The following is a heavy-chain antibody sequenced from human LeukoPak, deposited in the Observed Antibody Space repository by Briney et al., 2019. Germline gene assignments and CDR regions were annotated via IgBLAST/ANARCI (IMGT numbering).Heavy chain of an antibody. CDR1: GASISSYH. Sequence: PSETLSLTCTVSGASISSYHWSWIRQPPGKGLEWIGDLFNSGGTNYNPSLKSRVTISVDTSKNQFSLKLGSVTAADTAVYYCARQQGYFDYWGQGTLVTVSS. J-gene: IGHJ4*02. CDR3: ARQQGYFDY. CDR2: LFNSGGT. V-gene: IGHV4-59*08.